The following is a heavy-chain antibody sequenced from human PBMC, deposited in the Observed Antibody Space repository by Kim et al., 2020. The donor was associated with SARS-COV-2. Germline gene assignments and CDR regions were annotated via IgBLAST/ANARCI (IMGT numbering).Heavy chain of an antibody. J-gene: IGHJ4*01. CDR2: ISGSGGDT. V-gene: IGHV3-23*01. CDR1: GFSFSTYA. D-gene: IGHD3-22*01. Sequence: GGSLRLSCAASGFSFSTYAMSWVRQAPGKGLEWVSSISGSGGDTYYADSVKGRFTISRDSSKNTLFLQMNNVRVEDTALYYCAKVTYYYDSSGYYDHWG. CDR3: AKVTYYYDSSGYYDH.